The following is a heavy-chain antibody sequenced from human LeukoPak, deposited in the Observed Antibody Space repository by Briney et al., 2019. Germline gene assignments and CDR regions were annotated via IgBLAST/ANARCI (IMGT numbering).Heavy chain of an antibody. Sequence: SETLSLSCTVSGGSISSSSYYWGWIRQPPGKGLEWIGSMYYSGSTYYNPSLKSRVTISVDTSKNQFSLKLSSVTAADTAVYYCAREGAAASFDYWGQGTLVTVSS. V-gene: IGHV4-39*07. CDR3: AREGAAASFDY. J-gene: IGHJ4*02. CDR2: MYYSGST. CDR1: GGSISSSSYY. D-gene: IGHD6-13*01.